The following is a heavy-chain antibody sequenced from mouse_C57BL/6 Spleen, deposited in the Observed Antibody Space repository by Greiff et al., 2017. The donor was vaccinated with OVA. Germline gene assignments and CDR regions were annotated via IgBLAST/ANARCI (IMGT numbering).Heavy chain of an antibody. D-gene: IGHD1-1*02. J-gene: IGHJ4*01. V-gene: IGHV7-3*01. Sequence: EVMLVESGGGLVQPGGSLSLSCAASGFTFTDYYMSWVRQPPGKALEWLGFIRNKANGYTTEYSASVKGRFTISRDNSQSILFHQMNALRAEDSATDDCAGPLGGSYGVDYWGQGTSVTVSS. CDR2: IRNKANGYTT. CDR1: GFTFTDYY. CDR3: AGPLGGSYGVDY.